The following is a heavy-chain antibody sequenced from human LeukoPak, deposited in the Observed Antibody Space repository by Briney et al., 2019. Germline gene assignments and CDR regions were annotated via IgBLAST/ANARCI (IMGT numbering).Heavy chain of an antibody. J-gene: IGHJ4*02. CDR3: ARDLRGSFDY. V-gene: IGHV4-34*01. CDR1: GGSFSGYY. CDR2: INHSGST. Sequence: SETLSLTCAVYGGSFSGYYWSWIRQPPGKGLEWIGEINHSGSTNYNPSLKSRVTISVDTSKNQFSLKLSSVTAADTAVYYCARDLRGSFDYWGQGILVTVSS. D-gene: IGHD3-16*01.